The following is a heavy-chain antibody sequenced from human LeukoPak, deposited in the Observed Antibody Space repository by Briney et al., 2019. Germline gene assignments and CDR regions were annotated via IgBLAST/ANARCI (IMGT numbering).Heavy chain of an antibody. CDR1: GGSFSGYY. V-gene: IGHV4-34*01. J-gene: IGHJ4*02. CDR3: ARGVDDY. CDR2: INHSGST. Sequence: PSETLSLTCAVYGGSFSGYYWSWIRQPPGKGQEWIGEINHSGSTNYNPSLKSRVTISVDTSKNQFSLKLSSVTAADTAVYYCARGVDDYWGQGTLVTVSS.